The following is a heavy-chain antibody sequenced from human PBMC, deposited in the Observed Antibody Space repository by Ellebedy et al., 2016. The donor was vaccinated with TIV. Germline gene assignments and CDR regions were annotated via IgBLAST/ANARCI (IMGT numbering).Heavy chain of an antibody. J-gene: IGHJ6*02. D-gene: IGHD2-2*01. Sequence: SETLSLXCAVYGGSFSGYYWSWIRQPPGKGLEWIGYIYYSGSTYYNPSLKSRVTISVDTSKNQFSLKLSSVTAADTAVYYCARDSGVPAAIYYYGMDVWGQGTTVTVSS. CDR2: IYYSGST. V-gene: IGHV4-34*09. CDR3: ARDSGVPAAIYYYGMDV. CDR1: GGSFSGYY.